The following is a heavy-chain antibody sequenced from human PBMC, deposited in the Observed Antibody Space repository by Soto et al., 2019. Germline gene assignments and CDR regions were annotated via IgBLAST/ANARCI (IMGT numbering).Heavy chain of an antibody. D-gene: IGHD2-21*02. CDR2: IYHSGST. CDR1: GGSISSGGYS. CDR3: ASEQAYCGGDCYSNGMDV. V-gene: IGHV4-30-2*01. J-gene: IGHJ6*02. Sequence: LSLTCAVSGGSISSGGYSWSWIRQPPGKGLEWIGYIYHSGSTYYNPSLKSRVTISVDRSKNQFSLKLRAVTAADTAVYYCASEQAYCGGDCYSNGMDVWGQGTTVTVSS.